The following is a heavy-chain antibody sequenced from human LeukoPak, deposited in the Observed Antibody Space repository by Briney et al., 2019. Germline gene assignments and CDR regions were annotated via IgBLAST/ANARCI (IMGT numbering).Heavy chain of an antibody. CDR3: ARGPYDYVWGSYRSYLDY. J-gene: IGHJ4*02. Sequence: SETLSLTCTVSGGSISSVDYFWRWVRQPPGMGLEWIGYIYYSGSTYYNSSLKSRVTISVDTFKNQFSLKLSSVTAADTAVYYCARGPYDYVWGSYRSYLDYWGQGTLVTVSS. D-gene: IGHD3-16*02. V-gene: IGHV4-30-4*01. CDR2: IYYSGST. CDR1: GGSISSVDYF.